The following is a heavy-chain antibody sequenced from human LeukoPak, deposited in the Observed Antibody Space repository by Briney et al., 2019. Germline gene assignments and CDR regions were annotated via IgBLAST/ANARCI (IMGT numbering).Heavy chain of an antibody. J-gene: IGHJ4*02. Sequence: ASVKVSCKVSGYTLTELSMHWVRQAPGKGLEWMGGFDPEDGETIYAQKFQGRVTMTEDTSTDTAYMELSSLRSEDTAVYYCATEVHYYDSSGYYDLDYWGQGTLVTVS. D-gene: IGHD3-22*01. CDR3: ATEVHYYDSSGYYDLDY. V-gene: IGHV1-24*01. CDR2: FDPEDGET. CDR1: GYTLTELS.